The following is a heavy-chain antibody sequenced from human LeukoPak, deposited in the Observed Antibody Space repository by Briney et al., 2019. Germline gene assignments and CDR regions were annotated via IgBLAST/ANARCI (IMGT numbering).Heavy chain of an antibody. CDR2: INHSGST. J-gene: IGHJ6*02. V-gene: IGHV4-34*01. Sequence: PSETLSLTCAVYGGSFSGYYWSWIRQPPGKGLEWIGEINHSGSTNYNPSLKSRVTISVDTSKNQFSLKLSSVTAADTAVYYCARDLGYCSGGSCLIEIYYYGMDVWGQGTTVTVSS. CDR3: ARDLGYCSGGSCLIEIYYYGMDV. D-gene: IGHD2-15*01. CDR1: GGSFSGYY.